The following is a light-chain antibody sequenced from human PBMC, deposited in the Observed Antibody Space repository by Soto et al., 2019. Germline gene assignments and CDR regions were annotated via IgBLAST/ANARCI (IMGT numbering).Light chain of an antibody. Sequence: EIVLTQSPGTLSLSPGERATLSCRASQSVSSSYLAWYQQKPGQAPRLLIYGTSNRATGIPDRFSGSGSGTDFTFTISRLEPEDFAVYYCQQYGTSPWTFGQGTKVEIK. CDR1: QSVSSSY. CDR3: QQYGTSPWT. V-gene: IGKV3-20*01. J-gene: IGKJ1*01. CDR2: GTS.